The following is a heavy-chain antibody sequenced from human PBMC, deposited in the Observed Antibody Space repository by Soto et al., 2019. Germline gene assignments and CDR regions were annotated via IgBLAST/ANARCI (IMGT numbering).Heavy chain of an antibody. Sequence: PGGSLRLSCAASGFSFGRYAMRWVRQAPGKGLEWVASIPYDGGNRKYADSVKGRFTISRDNAKDMLYLHMSSLGPDDTSVYYCAGEYLDYGPDVWGQGTSVTVSS. V-gene: IGHV3-30-3*01. CDR3: AGEYLDYGPDV. CDR2: IPYDGGNR. CDR1: GFSFGRYA. J-gene: IGHJ6*02.